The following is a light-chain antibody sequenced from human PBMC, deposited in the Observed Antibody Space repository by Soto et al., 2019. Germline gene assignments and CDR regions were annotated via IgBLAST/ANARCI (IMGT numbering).Light chain of an antibody. CDR3: LLYFSPDRYT. Sequence: EIVLTQTPGTLSLSPGERATLSCRASQSVTSSHLAWYKQKPGQAPSLLIDGAYTSATGIPDRFSGSGSDTDVSLTIRRLDPEDFAMYYCLLYFSPDRYTFGPGTKVQIK. V-gene: IGKV3-20*01. CDR1: QSVTSSH. J-gene: IGKJ2*01. CDR2: GAY.